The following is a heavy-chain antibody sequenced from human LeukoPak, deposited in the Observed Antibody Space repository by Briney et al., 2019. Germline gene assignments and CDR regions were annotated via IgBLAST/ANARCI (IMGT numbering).Heavy chain of an antibody. CDR1: GFTFNNYG. CDR3: AKDGYSYGFY. V-gene: IGHV3-30*18. J-gene: IGHJ4*02. D-gene: IGHD5-18*01. CDR2: ISYDGRDK. Sequence: GGSLRLSCAASGFTFNNYGMHRVRQAPGKGLEWVAVISYDGRDKHYPDSVKGRFTISRDISTDTLWLQMNSLRAEDTAVYYCAKDGYSYGFYWGQGTLVTVSS.